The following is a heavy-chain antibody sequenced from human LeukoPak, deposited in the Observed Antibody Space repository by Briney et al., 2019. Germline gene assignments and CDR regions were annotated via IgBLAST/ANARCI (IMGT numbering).Heavy chain of an antibody. Sequence: PGGSLRLSCAASGFTFTSYDMSWVRQAPGKGLEWVSTIGGSGGSTYYADSVKGRFTISRDNSKNTLYLQMNSLRVEDTAVYYCARDSSGWYHWFDPWGQGTLVTVSA. CDR2: IGGSGGST. J-gene: IGHJ5*02. CDR3: ARDSSGWYHWFDP. CDR1: GFTFTSYD. V-gene: IGHV3-23*01. D-gene: IGHD6-19*01.